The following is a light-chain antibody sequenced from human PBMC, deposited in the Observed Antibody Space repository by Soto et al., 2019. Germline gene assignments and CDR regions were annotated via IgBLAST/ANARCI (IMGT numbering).Light chain of an antibody. CDR2: GAS. Sequence: EIVLTQSPGTLSLSPGDRATLSCRASQSVGRDYLAWFQHKAGQAPRLLVHGASDRATGIPDRFSGSGSGTDFSLTSSRLEPEDFAMYYCHQYATEPLTFGGGTKVEI. CDR1: QSVGRDY. V-gene: IGKV3-20*01. CDR3: HQYATEPLT. J-gene: IGKJ4*01.